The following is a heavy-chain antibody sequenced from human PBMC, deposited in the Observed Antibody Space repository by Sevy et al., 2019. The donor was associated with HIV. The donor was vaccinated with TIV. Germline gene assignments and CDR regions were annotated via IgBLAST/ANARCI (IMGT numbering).Heavy chain of an antibody. V-gene: IGHV4-30-4*01. CDR3: AGTSHYYGSGSYY. CDR1: GGSISSGDYY. J-gene: IGHJ4*02. D-gene: IGHD3-10*01. Sequence: SETLSLTCTVSGGSISSGDYYWSWIRQPPGNGLEWIGYIYYSRSTYYNPSLKSRVTISVDTSKNQFSLKLSSVHAADTAVYYCAGTSHYYGSGSYYWGQGTLVNVSS. CDR2: IYYSRST.